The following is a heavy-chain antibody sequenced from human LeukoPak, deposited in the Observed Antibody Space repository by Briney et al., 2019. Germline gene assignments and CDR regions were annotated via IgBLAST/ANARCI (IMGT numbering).Heavy chain of an antibody. J-gene: IGHJ2*01. Sequence: SETLSLTCTVSGGSISSYYWSWLRQPPGKGLEWLGYIYYSGSTKYNPSLKSRVSISVDTSKNQFSLKLSSVTAADTAVYYCARRLDFTGWYFDLWGRGILVTVSA. D-gene: IGHD3/OR15-3a*01. CDR2: IYYSGST. CDR1: GGSISSYY. V-gene: IGHV4-59*08. CDR3: ARRLDFTGWYFDL.